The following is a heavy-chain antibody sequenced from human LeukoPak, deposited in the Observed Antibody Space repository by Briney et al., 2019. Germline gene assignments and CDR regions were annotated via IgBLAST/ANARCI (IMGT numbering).Heavy chain of an antibody. CDR3: ATDLAAAGRPAVNDY. CDR2: FDPEDGET. V-gene: IGHV1-24*01. D-gene: IGHD6-13*01. CDR1: GYTLTELS. Sequence: ASVKVSCKASGYTLTELSMHWVRQAPGKGLEWMGGFDPEDGETIYAQKFQGRVTMTEDTSTDTAYMELSSLRSEDTAVYYCATDLAAAGRPAVNDYWGQGTLVTVSS. J-gene: IGHJ4*02.